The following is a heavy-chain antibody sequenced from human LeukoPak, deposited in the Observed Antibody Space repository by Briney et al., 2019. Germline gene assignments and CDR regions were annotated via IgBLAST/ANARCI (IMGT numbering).Heavy chain of an antibody. D-gene: IGHD4-11*01. CDR3: ARSGNYSLEDRYYYYMDV. Sequence: PSETLSLTCTVSGGSISSYYWSWIRQPPGKGLEWIGYIYYSGSTNYNPSLKSRVTISVDTSKNQFSLKLSSVTAADTAVYYCARSGNYSLEDRYYYYMDVWGKGTTVTVSS. V-gene: IGHV4-59*12. CDR1: GGSISSYY. J-gene: IGHJ6*03. CDR2: IYYSGST.